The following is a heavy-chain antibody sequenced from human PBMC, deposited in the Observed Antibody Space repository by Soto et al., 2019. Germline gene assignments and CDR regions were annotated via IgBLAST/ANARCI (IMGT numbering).Heavy chain of an antibody. V-gene: IGHV3-30-3*01. CDR3: ARGRVAVAALYYYYYGMDV. D-gene: IGHD6-19*01. CDR1: GFTFSSYA. Sequence: PGGSLRLSCAASGFTFSSYAMHWVRQAPGKGLEWVAVISYDGSNKYYADSVKGRFTISRDNSKNTLYLQMNSLRAGDTAVYYCARGRVAVAALYYYYYGMDVWGQGTTVTVSS. J-gene: IGHJ6*02. CDR2: ISYDGSNK.